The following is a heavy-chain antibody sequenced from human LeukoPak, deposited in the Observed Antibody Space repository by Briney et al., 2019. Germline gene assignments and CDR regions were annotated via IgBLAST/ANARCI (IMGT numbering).Heavy chain of an antibody. CDR3: ARHSGIGMAQLYFDY. J-gene: IGHJ4*02. Sequence: SETLSLTCAGFGGSFSNFYWTWIRQPPGKGLEWIGKINHSGRTNYNPSLKSRVSISVDTSRNQVSLKLTSVTAADTAVYYCARHSGIGMAQLYFDYWGQGTLVTVSS. CDR2: INHSGRT. V-gene: IGHV4-34*01. D-gene: IGHD1-26*01. CDR1: GGSFSNFY.